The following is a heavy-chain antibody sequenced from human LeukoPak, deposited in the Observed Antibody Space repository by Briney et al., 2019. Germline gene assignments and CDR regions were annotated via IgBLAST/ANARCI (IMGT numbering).Heavy chain of an antibody. J-gene: IGHJ5*02. CDR1: GSSFTDYW. Sequence: GESLKISCKGSGSSFTDYWIGWVRQMPGTGLEWMGIIYPGDSDTRYSPSFQGQVTISADKSISTAYLHWSSLKASGTAIYYCARHIKEAATRWFDPWGQGTLVTVSS. CDR3: ARHIKEAATRWFDP. V-gene: IGHV5-51*01. D-gene: IGHD2-15*01. CDR2: IYPGDSDT.